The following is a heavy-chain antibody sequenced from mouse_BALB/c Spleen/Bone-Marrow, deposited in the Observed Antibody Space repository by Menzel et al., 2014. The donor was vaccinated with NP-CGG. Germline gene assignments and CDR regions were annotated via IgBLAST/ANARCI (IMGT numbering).Heavy chain of an antibody. CDR1: GFTFSSFG. D-gene: IGHD3-3*01. J-gene: IGHJ2*01. Sequence: EVMLVESGGGLVQPRGSRKLSCAASGFTFSSFGMHWVRQAPEKGLEWVAYISSGSRTVFYADTVKGRFIISRDNPKNTLFLQMTSLRSEDTAMYYCTRSRGNWDDFDYWGQGTTLTVSS. CDR2: ISSGSRTV. V-gene: IGHV5-17*02. CDR3: TRSRGNWDDFDY.